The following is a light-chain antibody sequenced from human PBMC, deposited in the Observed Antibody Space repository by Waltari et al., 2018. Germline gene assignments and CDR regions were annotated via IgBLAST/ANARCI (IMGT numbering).Light chain of an antibody. CDR3: AAWDDNLTGSYV. V-gene: IGLV1-36*01. CDR1: SSNIGKNA. J-gene: IGLJ1*01. CDR2: YDD. Sequence: QSVLTQPPSVSEAPGQRVTISCSGSSSNIGKNAVNWYRQSPGKAPGVLIFYDDLRPSGVSARFSGSKSGTSASLAIRGLQSEDEADYFCAAWDDNLTGSYVFGTGTKVTVL.